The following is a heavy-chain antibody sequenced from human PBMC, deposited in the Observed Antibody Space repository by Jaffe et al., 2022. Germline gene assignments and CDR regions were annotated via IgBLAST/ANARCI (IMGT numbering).Heavy chain of an antibody. CDR3: TREVLGYCSSTSCYDAFDI. J-gene: IGHJ3*02. V-gene: IGHV3-49*04. Sequence: EVQLVESGGGLVQPGRSLRLSCTASGFTFGDYAMSWVRQAPGKGLEWVGFIRSKAYGGTTEYAASVKGRFTISRDDSKSIAYLQMNSLKTEDTAVYYCTREVLGYCSSTSCYDAFDIWGQGTMVTVSS. CDR1: GFTFGDYA. D-gene: IGHD2-2*01. CDR2: IRSKAYGGTT.